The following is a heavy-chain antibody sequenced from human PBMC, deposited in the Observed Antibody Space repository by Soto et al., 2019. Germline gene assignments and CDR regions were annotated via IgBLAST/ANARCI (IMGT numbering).Heavy chain of an antibody. Sequence: GGSLRLSCAVSGVTLTNVWMNWVRQAPGKRPEWVGRIKSNTDGGTTDYTAPVKGRFTVSRDDSENTLYLQMNSLKTEDTAVYYCSHGYYQYFNSWGQGTLVTVSS. J-gene: IGHJ4*02. CDR1: GVTLTNVW. CDR2: IKSNTDGGTT. D-gene: IGHD5-18*01. V-gene: IGHV3-15*07. CDR3: SHGYYQYFNS.